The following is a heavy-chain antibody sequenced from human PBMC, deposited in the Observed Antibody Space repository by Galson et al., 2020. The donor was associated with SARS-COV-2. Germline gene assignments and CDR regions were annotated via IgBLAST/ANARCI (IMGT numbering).Heavy chain of an antibody. V-gene: IGHV4-39*07. CDR1: GGSISSSSYY. J-gene: IGHJ6*02. Sequence: ASETLSLTCTVSGGSISSSSYYWGWIRQPPGKGLEWIGSIYYSGSTYYNPSLKSRVTISVDTSKNQFSLKLSSVTAADTAVYYCARDRVLRYFDLLYYYYGMDVWGQGTTVTVSS. CDR2: IYYSGST. CDR3: ARDRVLRYFDLLYYYYGMDV. D-gene: IGHD3-9*01.